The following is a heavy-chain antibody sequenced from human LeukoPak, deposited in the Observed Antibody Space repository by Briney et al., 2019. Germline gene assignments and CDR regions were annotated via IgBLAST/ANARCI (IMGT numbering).Heavy chain of an antibody. Sequence: PSETLSLTCAVYGGSFSGYYWSWIRQPPGKGLEWIGEINHSGSTNYNPSLKCRVTISVDTSKNQFSLKLSSVTAADTAVYYCARWGHWYMDVWGKGTTVTVSS. CDR1: GGSFSGYY. J-gene: IGHJ6*03. D-gene: IGHD1-1*01. CDR3: ARWGHWYMDV. CDR2: INHSGST. V-gene: IGHV4-34*01.